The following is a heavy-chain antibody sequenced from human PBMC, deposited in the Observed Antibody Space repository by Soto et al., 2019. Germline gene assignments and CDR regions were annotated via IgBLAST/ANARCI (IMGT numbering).Heavy chain of an antibody. D-gene: IGHD1-1*01. CDR2: ITYEGSNK. CDR1: GFIFANYG. CDR3: AKARGANNWANYYGLDV. J-gene: IGHJ6*02. V-gene: IGHV3-30*18. Sequence: QEQLVESGGGVVQPGRSLRLSCAASGFIFANYGMHWVRQAPGKGLEWVALITYEGSNKYYADAVKGRFTISRDNAKNMVSRQMDSLGAEDTAVYYCAKARGANNWANYYGLDVWGQGTTVTVSS.